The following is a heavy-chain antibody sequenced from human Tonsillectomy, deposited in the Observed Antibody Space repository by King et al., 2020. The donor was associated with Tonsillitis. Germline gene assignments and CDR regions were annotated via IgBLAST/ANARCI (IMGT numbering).Heavy chain of an antibody. J-gene: IGHJ4*02. CDR3: AKGVDMYYYDSSGYYDY. CDR1: GFTFSSYG. D-gene: IGHD3-22*01. Sequence: QVQLVESGGGVVQPGGSLRLSCAASGFTFSSYGMHWVRQAPGKGLEWVAFIRYDGSNKYYADSVKGRFTISRDNSKNTLYLQMNSLRAVDTAVYYCAKGVDMYYYDSSGYYDYWGQGTLVTVSS. CDR2: IRYDGSNK. V-gene: IGHV3-30*02.